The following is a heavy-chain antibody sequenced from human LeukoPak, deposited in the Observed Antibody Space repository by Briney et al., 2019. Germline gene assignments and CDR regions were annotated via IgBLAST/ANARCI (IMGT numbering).Heavy chain of an antibody. CDR3: ARDGNYCVDP. CDR1: GYTFNN. Sequence: ASVKVSCKASGYTFNNMYWVRQAPGQGLEWMGIINPSGGTSYAQKFQGRVAMTRDTSTGTVYMELSSLTSDDTAVYYCARDGNYCVDPWGQGTLVTVSS. D-gene: IGHD2-21*01. J-gene: IGHJ5*02. CDR2: INPSGGT. V-gene: IGHV1-46*02.